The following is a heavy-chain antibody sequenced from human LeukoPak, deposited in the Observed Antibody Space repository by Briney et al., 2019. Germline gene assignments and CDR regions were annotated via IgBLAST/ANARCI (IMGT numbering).Heavy chain of an antibody. D-gene: IGHD2-2*01. J-gene: IGHJ6*03. V-gene: IGHV3-33*06. CDR3: AKDTSASIYYMEV. CDR2: IWNDGSEK. Sequence: GGSLRLSCAASGFFFRSYGMHWVRQAPGKGLEWVAVIWNDGSEKYFAESVKGRFTISRDNPNNTLYLQIDTLRAEDTAVYYCAKDTSASIYYMEVWGKGTTVTVSS. CDR1: GFFFRSYG.